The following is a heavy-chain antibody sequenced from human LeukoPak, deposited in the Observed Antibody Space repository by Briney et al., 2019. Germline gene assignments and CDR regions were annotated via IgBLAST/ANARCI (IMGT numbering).Heavy chain of an antibody. V-gene: IGHV4-38-2*01. Sequence: SETLSLTCAVSGYSISSGYYWGWLRQPPGKGLEWIGSIYHGGSTYYNPSLKSRVTISVDTSKNQFSLKLSSVTAADTAVYYCARLRRDFWSGYLNWFDPWGQGTLVTVSS. CDR1: GYSISSGYY. D-gene: IGHD3-3*01. J-gene: IGHJ5*02. CDR2: IYHGGST. CDR3: ARLRRDFWSGYLNWFDP.